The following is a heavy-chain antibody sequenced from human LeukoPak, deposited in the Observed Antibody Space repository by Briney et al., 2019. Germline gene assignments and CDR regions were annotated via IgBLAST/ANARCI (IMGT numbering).Heavy chain of an antibody. J-gene: IGHJ4*02. CDR1: GFTFSNYA. V-gene: IGHV3-23*01. CDR3: AKWGDFDILTGYYVSDF. D-gene: IGHD3-9*01. CDR2: VTGRGGST. Sequence: GGSLRLSCVASGFTFSNYAMSWVRQAPGKRLEWVSAVTGRGGSTCYADSVKGRFTISRDNSRNTLFLQMNSLRAEDTAIYYCAKWGDFDILTGYYVSDFWGQGTLVTVSS.